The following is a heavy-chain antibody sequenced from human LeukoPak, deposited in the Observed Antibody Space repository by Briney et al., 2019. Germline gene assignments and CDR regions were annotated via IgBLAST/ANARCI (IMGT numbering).Heavy chain of an antibody. V-gene: IGHV1-2*02. CDR1: GYTFSGYY. CDR3: ARESAIAEALDY. Sequence: ASVKVSCKSSGYTFSGYYMHWVRQAPRPGLEWMRWINPNNGGTNYAQKFQGRVTMTRETSISTAYMELSRLRSGDTAVYYCARESAIAEALDYWGQGTLVTVSS. D-gene: IGHD6-13*01. CDR2: INPNNGGT. J-gene: IGHJ4*02.